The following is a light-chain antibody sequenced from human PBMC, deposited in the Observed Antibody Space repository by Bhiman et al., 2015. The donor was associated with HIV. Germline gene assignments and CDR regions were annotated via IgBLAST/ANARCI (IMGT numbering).Light chain of an antibody. V-gene: IGLV3-1*01. CDR3: QTWDSNTEF. CDR2: QDN. Sequence: SYELTQPPSVSVSPGQTASIACSGDKLGDKFVCWYQQKPGQSPVLVIFQDNRRPSGIPERFSGSNSGNTATLTISGTQAMDEADYYCQTWDSNTEFFGTGTKVTVL. J-gene: IGLJ1*01. CDR1: KLGDKF.